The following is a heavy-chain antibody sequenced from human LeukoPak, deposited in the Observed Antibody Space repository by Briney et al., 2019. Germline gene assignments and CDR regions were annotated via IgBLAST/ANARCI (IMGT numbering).Heavy chain of an antibody. CDR3: AREPYYYYYMDV. V-gene: IGHV1-46*01. CDR1: GYTFTSYG. CDR2: INPSGGST. Sequence: VASVKVSCKASGYTFTSYGISWVRQAPGQGLEWMGIINPSGGSTSYAQKFQGRVTMTRDMSTSTVYMELSSLRSEDTAVYYCAREPYYYYYMDVWGKGTTVTVSS. J-gene: IGHJ6*03.